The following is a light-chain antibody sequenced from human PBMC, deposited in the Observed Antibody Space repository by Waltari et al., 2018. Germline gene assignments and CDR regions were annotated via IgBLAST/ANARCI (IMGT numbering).Light chain of an antibody. CDR3: SSYTSSRTLV. CDR1: SSDVGGYNY. CDR2: EVS. J-gene: IGLJ1*01. V-gene: IGLV2-14*01. Sequence: QSALTQPASVSGSPGQSITISCTGTSSDVGGYNYAPLYQQPPGKATKLMISEVSIRQSWVPKRFCVSRSGNTASLTSSELQAEDEADYYCSSYTSSRTLVFGTGTKVTVL.